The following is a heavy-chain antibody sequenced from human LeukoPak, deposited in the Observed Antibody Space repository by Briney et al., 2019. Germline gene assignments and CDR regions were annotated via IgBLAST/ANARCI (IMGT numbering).Heavy chain of an antibody. J-gene: IGHJ4*02. Sequence: GGSLRLSCAPSGFTFSRHGMHWVRQAPGKGLEWVAIISDDGSRKYYAHSVEGRFTISRDNSKNTLYLQMDSLRAEDTAVYYCARDRAWNYFDYWGQGTLVTVSS. D-gene: IGHD3-3*01. CDR3: ARDRAWNYFDY. CDR1: GFTFSRHG. CDR2: ISDDGSRK. V-gene: IGHV3-30*03.